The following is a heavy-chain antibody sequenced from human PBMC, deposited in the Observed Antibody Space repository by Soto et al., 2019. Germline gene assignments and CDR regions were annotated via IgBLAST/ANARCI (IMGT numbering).Heavy chain of an antibody. D-gene: IGHD3-10*01. V-gene: IGHV1-69*01. CDR2: IIPIFGTA. CDR1: GGTFSSYA. CDR3: ARERITMVRGAPSFYYYGMDV. J-gene: IGHJ6*02. Sequence: QVQLVQSGAEVKKPGSSVKVSCKASGGTFSSYAISWVRQAPGQGLEWMGGIIPIFGTANYAQKFQGRVTITADESTSKAYMELSSLRSEDTAVYYCARERITMVRGAPSFYYYGMDVWGQGTTVTVSS.